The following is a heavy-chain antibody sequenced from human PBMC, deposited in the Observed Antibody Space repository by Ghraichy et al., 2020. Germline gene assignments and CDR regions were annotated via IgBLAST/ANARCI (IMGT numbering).Heavy chain of an antibody. V-gene: IGHV1-3*01. Sequence: ASVKVSCKASGYTFTSYAMHWVRQAPGQRLEWMGWINAGNGNTKYSQKFQGRVTITRDTSASTAYMELSSLRSEDTAVYYCASSPPYCSSTSCSYYYYYYMDVWGKGTTVTVSS. CDR1: GYTFTSYA. CDR2: INAGNGNT. CDR3: ASSPPYCSSTSCSYYYYYYMDV. D-gene: IGHD2-2*01. J-gene: IGHJ6*03.